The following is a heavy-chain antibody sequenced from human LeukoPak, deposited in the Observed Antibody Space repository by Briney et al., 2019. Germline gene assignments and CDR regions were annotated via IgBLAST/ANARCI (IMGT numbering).Heavy chain of an antibody. V-gene: IGHV3-48*01. Sequence: GGSLRLSCAASGFTFSSYSMIWVRQAPGKGLEWVSYISSSSSTIYYADSVKGRFTISRDNAKNSLYLQMNSLRAEDTAVYYCARDSRSGYSYGSDYWGQGTLVTVSS. D-gene: IGHD5-18*01. CDR1: GFTFSSYS. J-gene: IGHJ4*02. CDR3: ARDSRSGYSYGSDY. CDR2: ISSSSSTI.